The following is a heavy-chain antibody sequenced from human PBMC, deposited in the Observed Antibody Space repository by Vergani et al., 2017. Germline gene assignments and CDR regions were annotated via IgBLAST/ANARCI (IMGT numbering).Heavy chain of an antibody. D-gene: IGHD3-22*01. V-gene: IGHV3-30*02. CDR1: GFTFSSYG. Sequence: QVQLVESGGGVVQPGGSLRLSCAASGFTFSSYGMHWVRQAPGKGLEWVAFIRYDGSNKYYVDSVKGRFTISRDNSKNTLYLQMNSLTAEDTAIYYCAGPQGTSAYYYGGFDYWGQGILVTVSS. CDR3: AGPQGTSAYYYGGFDY. CDR2: IRYDGSNK. J-gene: IGHJ4*02.